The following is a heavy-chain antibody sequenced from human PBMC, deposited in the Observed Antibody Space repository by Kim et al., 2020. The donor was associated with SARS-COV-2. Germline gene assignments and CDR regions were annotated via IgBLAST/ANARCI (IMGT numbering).Heavy chain of an antibody. Sequence: GGSLRLSCAASGFTFSNAWMSWVRQAPGKGLEWVGRIKSKTDGRTTDYAAPGNGRFTIARDDSKNTLYLQMNSLKTEGTAEYYCSTGEWALGILFDYWGQRTLVSVSS. CDR2: IKSKTDGRTT. CDR3: STGEWALGILFDY. J-gene: IGHJ4*02. D-gene: IGHD1-26*01. V-gene: IGHV3-15*01. CDR1: GFTFSNAW.